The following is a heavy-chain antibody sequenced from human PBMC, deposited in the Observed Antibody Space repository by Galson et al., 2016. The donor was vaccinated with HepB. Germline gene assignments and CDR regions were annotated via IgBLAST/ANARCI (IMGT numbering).Heavy chain of an antibody. Sequence: SLRLSCAASGFSRGNYWMNWARQAPGKGLEWLANIKKDGSEINYVDSVKGRFTISRDNAKNSLFLQMNTLRVEDTAVYYCTREFDLWGRGTQVTVSS. CDR1: GFSRGNYW. CDR2: IKKDGSEI. CDR3: TREFDL. J-gene: IGHJ2*01. V-gene: IGHV3-7*04.